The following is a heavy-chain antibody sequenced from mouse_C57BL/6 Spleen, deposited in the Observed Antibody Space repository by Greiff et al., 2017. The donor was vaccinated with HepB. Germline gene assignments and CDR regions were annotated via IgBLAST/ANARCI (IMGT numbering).Heavy chain of an antibody. V-gene: IGHV3-6*01. J-gene: IGHJ1*03. CDR3: ARESTTVVATHWYFDV. CDR1: GYSITSGYY. D-gene: IGHD1-1*01. Sequence: VQLKQSGPGLVKPSQSLSLTCSVTGYSITSGYYWNWIRQFPGNKLEWMGYISYDGSNNYNPSLKNRISITRDTSKNQFFLKLNSVTTEDTATYYCARESTTVVATHWYFDVWGTGTTVTVSS. CDR2: ISYDGSN.